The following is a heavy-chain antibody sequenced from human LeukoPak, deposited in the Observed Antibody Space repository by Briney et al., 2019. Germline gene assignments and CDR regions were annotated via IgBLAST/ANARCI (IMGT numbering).Heavy chain of an antibody. J-gene: IGHJ6*03. CDR2: IIPIFGTA. V-gene: IGHV1-69*05. CDR1: GGTFSSYA. CDR3: ARGTVTPYYYYSMDV. D-gene: IGHD4-11*01. Sequence: EASVKVSCKASGGTFSSYAISWVRQAPGQGLEWMGGIIPIFGTANYAQKFQGSVTITTDESTSTAYMELSSLRSEDTAVYYCARGTVTPYYYYSMDVWGKGTTVTVSS.